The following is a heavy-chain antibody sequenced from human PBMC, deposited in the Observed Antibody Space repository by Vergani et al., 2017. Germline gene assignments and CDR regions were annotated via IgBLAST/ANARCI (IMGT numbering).Heavy chain of an antibody. V-gene: IGHV4-61*02. J-gene: IGHJ5*02. D-gene: IGHD3/OR15-3a*01. CDR2: VYPSGTT. Sequence: QVQLHESGPGLVKPSETLSLICSVSGVSMQSGSFYWTCIRHPAERRLGWVGRVYPSGTTNYNPPLNGRVTIFVDKSKNLLSLGLNSVTAADTAVYYCARGETRTDGFDPWGQGTLVTVSS. CDR1: GVSMQSGSFY. CDR3: ARGETRTDGFDP.